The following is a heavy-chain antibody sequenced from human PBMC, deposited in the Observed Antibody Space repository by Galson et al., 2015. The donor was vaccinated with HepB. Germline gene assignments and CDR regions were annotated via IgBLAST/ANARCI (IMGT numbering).Heavy chain of an antibody. CDR1: GFIFSSYG. CDR2: IKQDGSEK. Sequence: SLRLSCAASGFIFSSYGIRWVRQAPGKGLEWVANIKQDGSEKYYVDSVKGRFTISRDSSKNSLYLQMNSLRAEDTAVYYCSSEYCTSSSCTNYWCQGTLVTVSS. D-gene: IGHD2-2*01. CDR3: SSEYCTSSSCTNY. J-gene: IGHJ4*02. V-gene: IGHV3-7*01.